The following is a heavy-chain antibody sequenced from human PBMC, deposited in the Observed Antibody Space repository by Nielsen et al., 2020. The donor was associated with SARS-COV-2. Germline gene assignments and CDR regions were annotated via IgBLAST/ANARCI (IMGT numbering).Heavy chain of an antibody. Sequence: GESLKISCPASGFTFSVYTMNWVRQAPGKGLEWVSSITYSSRSIFYADSLKGRFTISRDNAKNSLYLQLNSLRAEDTAVYYCARDREYTYDAFDLWGQGTMVTVSS. J-gene: IGHJ3*01. V-gene: IGHV3-21*01. CDR2: ITYSSRSI. CDR3: ARDREYTYDAFDL. CDR1: GFTFSVYT. D-gene: IGHD5-18*01.